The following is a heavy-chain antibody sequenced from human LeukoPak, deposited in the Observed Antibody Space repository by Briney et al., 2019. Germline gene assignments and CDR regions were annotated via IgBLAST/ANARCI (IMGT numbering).Heavy chain of an antibody. V-gene: IGHV1-2*06. J-gene: IGHJ4*02. D-gene: IGHD3-3*01. CDR2: INPNSGGT. CDR3: ATGNYDFWSGYRTYDY. Sequence: ASVKVSCKASGYTFTVYYMHWVRQAPGQGLEWMGRINPNSGGTNYAQKFQGRVTMTRDTSISTAYMELSRLRSDDTAVYYCATGNYDFWSGYRTYDYWGQGTLVTVSS. CDR1: GYTFTVYY.